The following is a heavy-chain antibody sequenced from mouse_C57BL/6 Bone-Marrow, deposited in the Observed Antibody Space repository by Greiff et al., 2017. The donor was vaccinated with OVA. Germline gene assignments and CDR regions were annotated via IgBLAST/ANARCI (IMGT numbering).Heavy chain of an antibody. V-gene: IGHV1-63*01. J-gene: IGHJ3*01. Sequence: QVQLKQSGAELVRPGTSVKMSCKASGYTFTNYWIGWAKQRPGHGLEWIGDIYPGGGYTNYNEKFKGKATLTADKSSSTAYMQFSSLTSEDSAIYYCARGDGYWAWFAYWDQGTLVTVSA. D-gene: IGHD2-3*01. CDR2: IYPGGGYT. CDR3: ARGDGYWAWFAY. CDR1: GYTFTNYW.